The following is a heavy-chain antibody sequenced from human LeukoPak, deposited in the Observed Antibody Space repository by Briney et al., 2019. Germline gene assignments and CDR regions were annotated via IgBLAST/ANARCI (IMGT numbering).Heavy chain of an antibody. CDR3: ARGPTNEFDY. D-gene: IGHD1-1*01. V-gene: IGHV3-33*01. Sequence: PGRSLRLSCEASGFTFSSFGMNWVRLAPGKGLEWVAIIWHDGRDKYYADSVKGRFTISRDNSKNTLYLQMNSLRAEDTAVYYCARGPTNEFDYWGQGTLVTVSS. CDR1: GFTFSSFG. J-gene: IGHJ4*02. CDR2: IWHDGRDK.